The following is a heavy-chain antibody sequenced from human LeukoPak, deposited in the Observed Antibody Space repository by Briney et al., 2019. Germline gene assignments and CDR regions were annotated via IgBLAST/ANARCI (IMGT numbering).Heavy chain of an antibody. J-gene: IGHJ3*02. CDR2: FHHSRST. V-gene: IGHV4-38-2*02. D-gene: IGHD6-19*01. Sequence: PSETLSLTCTVSGYSISSGYYWGWIRQPPGKGLEWIGSFHHSRSTYYNPSLKTRVSISVDTSKDQFSLRLSSVTATDTAVYYCVRGHLVGGWFKYDAFDIWGQGTMVSVSS. CDR1: GYSISSGYY. CDR3: VRGHLVGGWFKYDAFDI.